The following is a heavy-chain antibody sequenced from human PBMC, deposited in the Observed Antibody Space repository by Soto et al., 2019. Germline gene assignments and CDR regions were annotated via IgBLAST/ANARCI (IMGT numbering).Heavy chain of an antibody. J-gene: IGHJ5*02. V-gene: IGHV1-69*06. CDR2: IIPIFGTA. D-gene: IGHD6-19*01. CDR3: AFIAVAAQNWFDP. CDR1: GGTFSSYA. Sequence: QVQLVQSGAEVKKPGSSVKVSCKASGGTFSSYAISSVRQAPGHGLEWMGGIIPIFGTANYAQKFQGRVTITADKTTSAAYMELSSLRSEAMAVYYCAFIAVAAQNWFDPWGQGTLVTVSS.